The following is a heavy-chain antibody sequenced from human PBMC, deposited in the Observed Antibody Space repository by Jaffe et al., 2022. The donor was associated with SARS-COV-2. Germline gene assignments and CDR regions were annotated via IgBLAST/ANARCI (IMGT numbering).Heavy chain of an antibody. J-gene: IGHJ6*03. CDR2: IYYSGTT. CDR3: ARQGDCGGDCQSYYYMDV. V-gene: IGHV4-39*01. D-gene: IGHD2-21*02. Sequence: QLQLQESGPGLVKPSETLSLTCTVSGGSITSSSYYWGWIRQPPGKGLEWIGTIYYSGTTYDNPSLKSRVIISVDTSNNQFSLRLSSVTAADTAVYYCARQGDCGGDCQSYYYMDVWGKGTTVTVSS. CDR1: GGSITSSSYY.